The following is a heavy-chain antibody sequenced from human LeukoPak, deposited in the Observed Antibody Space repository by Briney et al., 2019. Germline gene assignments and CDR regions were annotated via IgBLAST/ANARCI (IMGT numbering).Heavy chain of an antibody. J-gene: IGHJ4*02. D-gene: IGHD3-10*01. CDR2: IVPIFGTA. CDR1: GGTFSSYA. Sequence: SVKVSCKASGGTFSSYAVSWVRQAPGQGLEWMGGIVPIFGTANYAQKFQGRVTITADESTSTVYMELSSMRSEDTAVYYCARDLVRLPAGPSGSDYFDYWGQGTLVTVSS. CDR3: ARDLVRLPAGPSGSDYFDY. V-gene: IGHV1-69*13.